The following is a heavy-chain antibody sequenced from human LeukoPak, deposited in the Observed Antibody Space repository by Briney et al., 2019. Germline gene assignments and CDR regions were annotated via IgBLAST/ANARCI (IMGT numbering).Heavy chain of an antibody. V-gene: IGHV4-34*01. J-gene: IGHJ3*02. CDR3: ARRCSHCSGGNLLRRAAFDI. D-gene: IGHD2-15*01. Sequence: SETLSLTCAVYGGSFSGYYWSWIRQPPGKGLEWIGEINHSGSTNYNPSLKSRVTISVDTSKNQFSLKLSSVTAADTAVYYCARRCSHCSGGNLLRRAAFDIWGQGTMVTVSS. CDR1: GGSFSGYY. CDR2: INHSGST.